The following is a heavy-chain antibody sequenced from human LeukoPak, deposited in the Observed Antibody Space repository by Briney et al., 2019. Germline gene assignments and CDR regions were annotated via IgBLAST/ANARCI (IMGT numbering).Heavy chain of an antibody. CDR1: GGSISSDY. D-gene: IGHD3-22*01. CDR2: IHYSGSA. CDR3: AREGEDGFYYDSSGYFDY. V-gene: IGHV4-59*01. J-gene: IGHJ4*02. Sequence: SETLSLTCTVSGGSISSDYWSWIRQPPGKGLEWIGYIHYSGSANYNPSLKSRVTISVDKSKNQFSLRLSSVTAADTAMYYCAREGEDGFYYDSSGYFDYWGQGTLVTVSS.